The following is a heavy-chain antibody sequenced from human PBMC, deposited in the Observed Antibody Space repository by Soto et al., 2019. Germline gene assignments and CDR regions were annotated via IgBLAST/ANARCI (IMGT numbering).Heavy chain of an antibody. CDR1: GYSFTGYS. CDR2: INPSNGST. D-gene: IGHD2-2*01. J-gene: IGHJ4*02. V-gene: IGHV1-2*02. Sequence: GASVKVSCKASGYSFTGYSMHWVRQAPGQGLEWMGWINPSNGSTNYAQKFQGRVAMTRDTSISTAYMELSRLRSDDTAVYYCARETRYCTSSSCYPLAWRHFDYWGQGTLVTVSS. CDR3: ARETRYCTSSSCYPLAWRHFDY.